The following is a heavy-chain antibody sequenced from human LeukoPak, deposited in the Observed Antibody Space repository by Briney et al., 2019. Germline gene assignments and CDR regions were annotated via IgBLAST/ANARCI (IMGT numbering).Heavy chain of an antibody. J-gene: IGHJ4*02. CDR1: GFFFNTNA. CDR2: ISSSGSTI. Sequence: GGSLRLSCAASGFFFNTNAMSWVRQAPGKGLEWVSYISSSGSTIYYADSVKGRFTISRDNAKNSLYLQMNSLRAEDTAVYYCARSYDILTGYTFDYWGQGTLVTVSS. D-gene: IGHD3-9*01. V-gene: IGHV3-48*04. CDR3: ARSYDILTGYTFDY.